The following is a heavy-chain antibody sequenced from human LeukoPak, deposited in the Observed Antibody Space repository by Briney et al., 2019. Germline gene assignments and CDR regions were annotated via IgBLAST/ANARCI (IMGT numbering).Heavy chain of an antibody. Sequence: GGSLRLSCAASGFTFSDYYMSWVRQAPGKGLEWVSAISGSGGSTYYADSVKGRFTISRDNSKNTLYLQMNSLRAEDTAVYYCAKDRSYGYGLYYFDYWGQGTLVTVSS. CDR1: GFTFSDYY. CDR3: AKDRSYGYGLYYFDY. J-gene: IGHJ4*02. V-gene: IGHV3-23*01. D-gene: IGHD5-18*01. CDR2: ISGSGGST.